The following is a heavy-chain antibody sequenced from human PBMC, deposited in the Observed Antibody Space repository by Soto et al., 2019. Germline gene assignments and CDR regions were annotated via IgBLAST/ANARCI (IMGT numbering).Heavy chain of an antibody. V-gene: IGHV3-33*01. J-gene: IGHJ6*02. CDR2: VWHDGTRK. CDR1: DFAFRLHG. Sequence: QVHLVESGGGIVQPGGSLTLSCSVYDFAFRLHGIHWVRQTPGKGLEWVAMVWHDGTRKYFRDSVRGRFTISRDSAKNKVYLQMNNLRGDDSALYFCARDRSSSYSYAMDLWGQGTTVTVSS. CDR3: ARDRSSSYSYAMDL. D-gene: IGHD3-10*01.